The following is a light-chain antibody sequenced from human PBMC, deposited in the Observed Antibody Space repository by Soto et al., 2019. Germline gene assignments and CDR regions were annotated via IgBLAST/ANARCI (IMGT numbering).Light chain of an antibody. V-gene: IGLV1-40*01. Sequence: QSVLTQPPSVSGAPGQRVTISCTGSRSNIGAGYDVHWYQQLPGTGPKLPIYGNDNRPSGVPDRFSGSKSGTSASLAITGLQAEDEANYYCQTHDSSLSSYVFGTGTKVTVL. CDR2: GND. J-gene: IGLJ1*01. CDR3: QTHDSSLSSYV. CDR1: RSNIGAGYD.